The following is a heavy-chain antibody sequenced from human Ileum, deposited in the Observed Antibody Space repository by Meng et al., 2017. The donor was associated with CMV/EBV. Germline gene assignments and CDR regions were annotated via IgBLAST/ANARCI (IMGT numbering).Heavy chain of an antibody. D-gene: IGHD3-9*01. CDR1: GLIYNDFA. Sequence: SGLIYNDFAMSWVSQTPGEGLNWVSTISQNGRSKYYADSVKGRFTVSRDNSRNTVSLEMNSLSAGDTAVYYCAKGLNYDLLTGYFDDWGQGVLVTVSS. J-gene: IGHJ4*02. CDR3: AKGLNYDLLTGYFDD. V-gene: IGHV3-23*01. CDR2: ISQNGRSK.